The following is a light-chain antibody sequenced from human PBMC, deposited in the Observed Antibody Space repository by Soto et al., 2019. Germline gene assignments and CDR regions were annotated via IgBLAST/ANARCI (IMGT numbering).Light chain of an antibody. CDR3: HQSDSTPYT. J-gene: IGKJ2*01. Sequence: DIQMTQSPSSLSASVGDRVSITCRASQTISTYLNWYQQKPGKAPRLLIYDASSLLSGVPSRFSGSGSGTDFTLTIASLQPEDFSSYYCHQSDSTPYTFVQGTKVEI. CDR1: QTISTY. V-gene: IGKV1-39*01. CDR2: DAS.